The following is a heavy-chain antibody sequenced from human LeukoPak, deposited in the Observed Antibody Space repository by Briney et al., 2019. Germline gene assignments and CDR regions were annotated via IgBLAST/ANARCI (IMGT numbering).Heavy chain of an antibody. Sequence: GGSLRLSCAASGFTFSSYSMNWVRQAPGKGLEWVSSISSSSSYIYYADSVKGRFTISRDNAKNSLYLQMNSLRAEDTAVYYCARDSDVSYDFWSGYYGWYFDYWGQGTLVTVSP. CDR3: ARDSDVSYDFWSGYYGWYFDY. D-gene: IGHD3-3*01. J-gene: IGHJ4*02. CDR2: ISSSSSYI. V-gene: IGHV3-21*01. CDR1: GFTFSSYS.